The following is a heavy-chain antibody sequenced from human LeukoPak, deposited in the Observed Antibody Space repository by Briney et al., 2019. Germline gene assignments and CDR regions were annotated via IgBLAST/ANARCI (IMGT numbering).Heavy chain of an antibody. Sequence: SETLSFTCTVSGGSISSYYWSWIRQPAGKGLEWIGRIYTSGSTNYNPSLKSRVTMSVDTSKNQFSLKQSSVTAADTAVYYCARGTYYYDTYGMDVWGQGTTVTVSS. D-gene: IGHD3-22*01. CDR2: IYTSGST. CDR3: ARGTYYYDTYGMDV. J-gene: IGHJ6*02. CDR1: GGSISSYY. V-gene: IGHV4-4*07.